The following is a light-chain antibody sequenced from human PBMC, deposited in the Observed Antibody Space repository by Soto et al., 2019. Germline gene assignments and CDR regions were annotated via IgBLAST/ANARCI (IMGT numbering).Light chain of an antibody. CDR1: SSNIGSHY. J-gene: IGLJ3*02. CDR3: AAWDGSLNGWV. CDR2: RNN. Sequence: QSVLTQAPSASGTPGQRVTISCSGSSSNIGSHYVYWYQQLPGTAPKLLIYRNNQRPSGVPDRFSGSKSGTSASLAISGLRSEDEADYYCAAWDGSLNGWVFGGGTKLTVL. V-gene: IGLV1-47*01.